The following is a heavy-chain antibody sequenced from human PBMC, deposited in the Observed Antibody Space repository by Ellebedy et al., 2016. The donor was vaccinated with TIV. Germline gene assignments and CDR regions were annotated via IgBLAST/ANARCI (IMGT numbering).Heavy chain of an antibody. D-gene: IGHD5-24*01. CDR2: IRSKAFGGTT. J-gene: IGHJ4*02. CDR1: GFTFREYA. CDR3: TRGRLEMATTFDY. Sequence: PGGSLRLSCTGSGFTFREYAMTWIRQAPGKGLEWVGFIRSKAFGGTTDYAASVKGRFPVSRDDSRSIPYLQVNSLKTEDTAVYYCTRGRLEMATTFDYWGQGTLVTVSS. V-gene: IGHV3-49*03.